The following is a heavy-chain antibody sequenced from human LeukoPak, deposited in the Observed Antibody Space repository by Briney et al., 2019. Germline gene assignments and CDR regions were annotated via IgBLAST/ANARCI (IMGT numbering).Heavy chain of an antibody. Sequence: SQTLSLTRTVSGGSISSGSYYWSWIRQPAGKGLEWIGRIYTSGSTNYNPSLKIRVTISVDTSKNQFSLKLSSVTAADTAVYYCARQGSSSWYKAFDIWGQGTMVTVSS. CDR2: IYTSGST. CDR1: GGSISSGSYY. D-gene: IGHD6-13*01. CDR3: ARQGSSSWYKAFDI. J-gene: IGHJ3*02. V-gene: IGHV4-61*02.